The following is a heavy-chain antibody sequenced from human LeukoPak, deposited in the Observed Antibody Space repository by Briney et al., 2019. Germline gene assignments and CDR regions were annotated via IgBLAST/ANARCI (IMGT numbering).Heavy chain of an antibody. D-gene: IGHD2-2*01. CDR1: GGSISSYY. CDR3: TLARHCSSTSCFFDY. Sequence: SETLSLTCTVSGGSISSYYGSWIRQPPGKGLEWIGYIYYSGSTNYNPSLKSRVTISVDTSKNQFSLKLSSVTAADTAVYYCTLARHCSSTSCFFDYWGQGTLVTVSS. J-gene: IGHJ4*02. CDR2: IYYSGST. V-gene: IGHV4-59*01.